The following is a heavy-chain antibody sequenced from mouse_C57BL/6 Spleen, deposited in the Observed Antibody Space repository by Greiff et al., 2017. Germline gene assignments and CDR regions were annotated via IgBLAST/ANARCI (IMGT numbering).Heavy chain of an antibody. Sequence: EVKLMESGPELVKPGASVKMSCKASGYTFTDYNMHWVKQSHGKSLEWIGYINPNNGGTSYNQKFKGKATLTVNKSSSTAYMELRSLTSEDSAVYYCARGRLRQVYWGQGTTLTVSS. CDR2: INPNNGGT. V-gene: IGHV1-22*01. CDR1: GYTFTDYN. D-gene: IGHD2-4*01. CDR3: ARGRLRQVY. J-gene: IGHJ2*01.